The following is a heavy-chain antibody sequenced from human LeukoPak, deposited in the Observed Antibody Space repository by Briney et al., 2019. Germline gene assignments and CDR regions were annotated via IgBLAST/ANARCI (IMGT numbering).Heavy chain of an antibody. J-gene: IGHJ4*02. CDR3: ARVGSHGPLDY. D-gene: IGHD5-24*01. Sequence: SETLSLTCAVYGGSFSGYYWSWIRQPPGKGLEWIGEINHSGSTNYNPSLKSRVTISVDTSKNQFSLKLSSVTAADTAFYYCARVGSHGPLDYWGQGTLVTVSS. CDR1: GGSFSGYY. V-gene: IGHV4-34*01. CDR2: INHSGST.